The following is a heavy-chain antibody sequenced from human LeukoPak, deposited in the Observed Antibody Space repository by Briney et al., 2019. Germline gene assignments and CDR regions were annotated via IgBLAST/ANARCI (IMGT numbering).Heavy chain of an antibody. CDR1: GFTFSSYT. CDR2: ITNNGGNT. D-gene: IGHD3-9*01. J-gene: IGHJ4*02. Sequence: GGSLRLSCSASGFTFSSYTIHWVHQAPGKGLEFVSAITNNGGNTYYADSVKGRFTISRDNSKNTVYLQMSSLRAEDTAVYYCVIVRGYFDSSGSDYWGQGTLVTVSS. V-gene: IGHV3-64D*06. CDR3: VIVRGYFDSSGSDY.